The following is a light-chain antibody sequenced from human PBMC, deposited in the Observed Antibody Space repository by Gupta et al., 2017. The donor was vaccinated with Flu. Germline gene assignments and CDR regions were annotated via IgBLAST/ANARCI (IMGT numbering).Light chain of an antibody. J-gene: IGLJ1*01. Sequence: QSVLAQPPSASGTPGQRVTISCSGSSPNIGSNTVTWHQQVPGTAPKLLIYGNNQRPSGVPDRFSGSKSGISASLAISGLQSEDEADYYCAAWDDSLNGHYVFGTGTKVTVL. V-gene: IGLV1-44*01. CDR2: GNN. CDR3: AAWDDSLNGHYV. CDR1: SPNIGSNT.